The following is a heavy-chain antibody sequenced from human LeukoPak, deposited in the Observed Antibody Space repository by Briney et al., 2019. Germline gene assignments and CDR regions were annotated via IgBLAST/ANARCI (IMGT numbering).Heavy chain of an antibody. V-gene: IGHV4-39*01. CDR3: ARQGFRSTWFDP. Sequence: SETLSLTCTVSGGSVSSTSYYWGWIRQPSGKGLEWIGSFYYSGSSYYNPSLKSRVTISVDTSKNQFSLKVNSVTAADTAVYYCARQGFRSTWFDPWGQGTLVTVSS. CDR2: FYYSGSS. CDR1: GGSVSSTSYY. J-gene: IGHJ5*02.